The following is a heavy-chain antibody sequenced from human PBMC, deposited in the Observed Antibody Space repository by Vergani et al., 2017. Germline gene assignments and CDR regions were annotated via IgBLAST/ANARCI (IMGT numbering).Heavy chain of an antibody. V-gene: IGHV3-9*01. CDR3: AKVHRGEYSGSRGAFYI. CDR2: ISWNSGSI. CDR1: GFTFDDYA. J-gene: IGHJ3*02. Sequence: EVQLVESGGGLVQPGRSLRLSCAASGFTFDDYAMHWARQAPGKGLEWVSVISWNSGSIGYADYVKGRFTISRDNAKNSLYLQMNSLRAEDTALYYYAKVHRGEYSGSRGAFYIWGQGTMVTVSS. D-gene: IGHD6-6*01.